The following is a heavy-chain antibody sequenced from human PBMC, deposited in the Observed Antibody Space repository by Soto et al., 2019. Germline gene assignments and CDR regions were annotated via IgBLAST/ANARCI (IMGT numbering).Heavy chain of an antibody. V-gene: IGHV2-5*02. CDR3: THNTGSAAHY. Sequence: QITLKESGPTLVKPTQTLTLTCTFSGFSLTSSGVGVGWIRQPPGKAPEWLALIYWDGDTRYSPSLKSRLTITGDTSKHQVVLTMTNMEPVDTGTYFCTHNTGSAAHYWGQGTLVTVSS. CDR2: IYWDGDT. D-gene: IGHD6-25*01. CDR1: GFSLTSSGVG. J-gene: IGHJ4*02.